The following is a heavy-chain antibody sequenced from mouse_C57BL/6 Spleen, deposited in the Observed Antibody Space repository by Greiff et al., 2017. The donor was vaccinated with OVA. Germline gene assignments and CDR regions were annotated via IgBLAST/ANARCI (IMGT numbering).Heavy chain of an antibody. CDR1: GYTFTSYW. CDR2: IDPSDSET. V-gene: IGHV1-52*01. Sequence: VQLQQPGAELVRPGSSVKLSCKASGYTFTSYWMHWVKQRPIQGLEWIGNIDPSDSETQYNQKFKDKATLTVDKSSSTAYMQLSSLTSEDSAVYFCARDVYDWFAYWGQGTLVTVSA. D-gene: IGHD2-14*01. CDR3: ARDVYDWFAY. J-gene: IGHJ3*01.